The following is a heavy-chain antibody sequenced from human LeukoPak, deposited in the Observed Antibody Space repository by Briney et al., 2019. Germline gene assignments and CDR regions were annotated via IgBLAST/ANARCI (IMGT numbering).Heavy chain of an antibody. CDR2: INDYGTTS. J-gene: IGHJ5*02. Sequence: GGSLRLSCAASGFTFSTYAMSWVRQAPGKGPEWVSCINDYGTTSYYADSVKGRSTVSRDNSKNTLYLQVTGLRAEDTAMYYCAKHVWTGGGNWKDVSDSWGQGTLVAVSS. CDR1: GFTFSTYA. V-gene: IGHV3-23*01. CDR3: AKHVWTGGGNWKDVSDS. D-gene: IGHD1-1*01.